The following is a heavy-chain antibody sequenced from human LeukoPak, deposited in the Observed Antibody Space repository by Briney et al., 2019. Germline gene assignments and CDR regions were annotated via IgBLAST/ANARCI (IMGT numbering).Heavy chain of an antibody. CDR1: GFTFSTYW. J-gene: IGHJ4*02. CDR2: INSDGSGT. V-gene: IGHV3-74*01. CDR3: ARVQHSSSWYIDY. Sequence: PGGSLRLSCAASGFTFSTYWMHWVGQAPGKGLVWVSRINSDGSGTTYADSVKGRFTISKDNAKNTLYLQMNSLRAEDTALYYCARVQHSSSWYIDYWGQGTLVTVSS. D-gene: IGHD6-13*01.